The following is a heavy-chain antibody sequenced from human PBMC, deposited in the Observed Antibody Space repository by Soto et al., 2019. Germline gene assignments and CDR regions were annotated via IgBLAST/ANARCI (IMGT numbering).Heavy chain of an antibody. J-gene: IGHJ6*02. CDR1: GGSLTTHY. Sequence: PSETLSLTCTVSGGSLTTHYWTFIRQPPGKGLEWIGYISYIGSTNYNPSLNSRVAISLDTSRNQFSLKLSSVTAADTAVYYCARGNYHYYYGVDVWGQGTTVTVSS. CDR3: ARGNYHYYYGVDV. V-gene: IGHV4-59*11. CDR2: ISYIGST.